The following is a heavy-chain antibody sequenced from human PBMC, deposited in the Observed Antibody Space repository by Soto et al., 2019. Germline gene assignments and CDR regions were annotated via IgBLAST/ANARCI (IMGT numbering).Heavy chain of an antibody. Sequence: GWSLRLSCAASGFTFSSYAMSWVRQAPGKGLEWVSSISGSGGSTYYADSVKGRFTISRDNSKNTPYLQMNSLRAEDTAVYYCAKXRESSGPYWGQGTLVTVSS. J-gene: IGHJ4*02. CDR2: ISGSGGST. CDR3: AKXRESSGPY. CDR1: GFTFSSYA. D-gene: IGHD6-19*01. V-gene: IGHV3-23*01.